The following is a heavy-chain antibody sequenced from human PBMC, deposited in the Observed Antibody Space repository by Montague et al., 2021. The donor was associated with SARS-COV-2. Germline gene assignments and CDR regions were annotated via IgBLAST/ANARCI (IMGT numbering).Heavy chain of an antibody. Sequence: SLRLSCAASGFTFNTYAMNWVRQAPGRGLEWVSLIYSGASGTYYADSVKGRFTISRDNSKNTLYLQMNSLRAEDTAVYYCARESVRAVAGDFDYWGQGTLVTVSS. J-gene: IGHJ4*02. V-gene: IGHV3-23*03. D-gene: IGHD6-19*01. CDR1: GFTFNTYA. CDR2: IYSGASGT. CDR3: ARESVRAVAGDFDY.